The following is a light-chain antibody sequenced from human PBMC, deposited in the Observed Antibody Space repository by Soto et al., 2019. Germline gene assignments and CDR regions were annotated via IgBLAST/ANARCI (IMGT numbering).Light chain of an antibody. V-gene: IGKV3-20*01. J-gene: IGKJ2*01. CDR2: GAS. Sequence: EIVLTQSPGTLSVSPGERATLSCRASQSISSSYLAWYRQKPGQAPRLLIYGASYRATGIPDRSGGSGSGTDFTLTISRLEPEDFAVYYCQYYGDSPYTFGQGTKLEIK. CDR3: QYYGDSPYT. CDR1: QSISSSY.